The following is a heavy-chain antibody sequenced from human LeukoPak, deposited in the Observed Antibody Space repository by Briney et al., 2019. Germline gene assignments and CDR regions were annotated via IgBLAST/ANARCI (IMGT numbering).Heavy chain of an antibody. J-gene: IGHJ4*02. V-gene: IGHV4-39*01. Sequence: SETLSLTCTVSGGSISSSSYYWGWIRQPPGKGLEWIGSIYYSGSTYYNPSLKSRLTISVDTSKNQFSLKLSSVTAADTAVYYCASSYYYDSSGYRHFDYWGQGTLVTVSS. CDR3: ASSYYYDSSGYRHFDY. CDR2: IYYSGST. D-gene: IGHD3-22*01. CDR1: GGSISSSSYY.